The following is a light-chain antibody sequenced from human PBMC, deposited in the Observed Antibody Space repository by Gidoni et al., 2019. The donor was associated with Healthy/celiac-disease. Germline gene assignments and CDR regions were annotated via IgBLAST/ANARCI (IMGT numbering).Light chain of an antibody. J-gene: IGLJ2*01. CDR2: QDS. Sequence: SYELTQPPSVSVSPGQTASITCSGDKLGDKYACWYQQKPGQSPVLVIYQDSKRPSGIPERFSGSNSENTATLTISGTQARDEADYYCQAWDSSVVFGGGTKLTVL. V-gene: IGLV3-1*01. CDR1: KLGDKY. CDR3: QAWDSSVV.